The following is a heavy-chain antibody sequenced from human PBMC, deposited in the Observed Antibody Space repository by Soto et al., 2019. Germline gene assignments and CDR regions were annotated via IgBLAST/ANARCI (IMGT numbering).Heavy chain of an antibody. CDR2: INSDGSST. J-gene: IGHJ6*03. D-gene: IGHD3-3*01. CDR1: GFTFSSYW. V-gene: IGHV3-74*01. CDR3: ARDTEGSYDFWSGPTPSMDV. Sequence: GGSLRLSCAASGFTFSSYWMHWVRQAPGKGLVWVSRINSDGSSTSYADSVKGRFTIPRDNAKNTLYLQMNSLRAEDTAVYYCARDTEGSYDFWSGPTPSMDVWGKGTTVTVSS.